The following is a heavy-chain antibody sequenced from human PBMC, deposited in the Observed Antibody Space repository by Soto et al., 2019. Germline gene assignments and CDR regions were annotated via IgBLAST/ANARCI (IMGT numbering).Heavy chain of an antibody. J-gene: IGHJ5*01. D-gene: IGHD2-2*02. V-gene: IGHV3-21*01. Sequence: PAGSLRLSCAASRFPFRSFTMNWVRQAPGKGLERVSTISSNSAYIYYTDALRGRFTISRDNAKNSLHLQMNSLRAEDAAVYYCAREADAVIIPTTILGARFDSWGQGTLVTVSS. CDR3: AREADAVIIPTTILGARFDS. CDR2: ISSNSAYI. CDR1: RFPFRSFT.